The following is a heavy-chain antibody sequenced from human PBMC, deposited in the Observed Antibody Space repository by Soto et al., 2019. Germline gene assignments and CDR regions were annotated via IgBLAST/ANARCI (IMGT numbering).Heavy chain of an antibody. Sequence: ASVKVSCKASGYTFTSYAMHWVRQAPGQRLEEMGWINAGNGTTKYSQKFQGRFTISRDNSKNTLYLQMNSLRAEDTAVYYCARGPIVVVTSISGYYGMDVWGQGTTVTVSS. CDR3: ARGPIVVVTSISGYYGMDV. CDR2: INAGNGTT. D-gene: IGHD2-21*02. CDR1: GYTFTSYA. V-gene: IGHV1-3*01. J-gene: IGHJ6*02.